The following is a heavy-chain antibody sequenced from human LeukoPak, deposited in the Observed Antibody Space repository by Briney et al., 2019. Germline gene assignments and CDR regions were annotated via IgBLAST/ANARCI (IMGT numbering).Heavy chain of an antibody. CDR1: GFTFSSYA. J-gene: IGHJ4*02. D-gene: IGHD5-18*01. CDR2: ISGSGGST. V-gene: IGHV3-23*01. CDR3: AKIPDTSLASGY. Sequence: GGSLGLSCAASGFTFSSYAMSWVRQAPGKGLEWVSAISGSGGSTYYADSVKGRFTIARDNSENTLYLQMNSLRAEDTAVYYCAKIPDTSLASGYWGQGTLVTVSS.